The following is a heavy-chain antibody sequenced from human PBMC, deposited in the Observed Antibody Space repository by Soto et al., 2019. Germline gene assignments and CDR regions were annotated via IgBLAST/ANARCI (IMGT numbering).Heavy chain of an antibody. CDR3: TTLTMILVHLDY. CDR2: IKSDGSST. CDR1: GFTSSNYW. Sequence: GGSLRLSCAASGFTSSNYWMHWVRQAPGKGLVWVSRIKSDGSSTSYADSVKGRFTISRDNAKNSLYLQMNSLRAEDTAVYYCTTLTMILVHLDYWGPGTLVTVSS. J-gene: IGHJ4*02. V-gene: IGHV3-74*01. D-gene: IGHD3-22*01.